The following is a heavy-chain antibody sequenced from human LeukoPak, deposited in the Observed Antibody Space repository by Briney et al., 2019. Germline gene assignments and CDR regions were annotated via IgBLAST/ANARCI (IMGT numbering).Heavy chain of an antibody. CDR1: GGTFNSYA. Sequence: GASVKVSFKASGGTFNSYAISWVRQAPGQGLEWMGGIIPIFGTANYAQKFRGRVTITADESTSTAYMELSSLRYEDTAVYYRARTGPSGGDCRWKVGYYYGMDVWGQGTTVTVSS. J-gene: IGHJ6*02. D-gene: IGHD2-21*02. V-gene: IGHV1-69*01. CDR2: IIPIFGTA. CDR3: ARTGPSGGDCRWKVGYYYGMDV.